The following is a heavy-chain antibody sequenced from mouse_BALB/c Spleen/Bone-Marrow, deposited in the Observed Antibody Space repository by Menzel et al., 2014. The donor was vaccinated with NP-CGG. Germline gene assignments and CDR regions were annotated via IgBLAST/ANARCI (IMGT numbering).Heavy chain of an antibody. CDR3: ARDYDYGNYAMDY. J-gene: IGHJ4*01. V-gene: IGHV1-18*01. D-gene: IGHD2-4*01. CDR1: GYSFTGYS. Sequence: EVKLVESGPELVKPGASMKISCKASGYSFTGYSMNWVKQSHGKNLEWTGLINPYNGGTSYNQKFKGKATITVDKSSSTAYMELLSLTSEDSAVYYCARDYDYGNYAMDYWGQGTSVTVSS. CDR2: INPYNGGT.